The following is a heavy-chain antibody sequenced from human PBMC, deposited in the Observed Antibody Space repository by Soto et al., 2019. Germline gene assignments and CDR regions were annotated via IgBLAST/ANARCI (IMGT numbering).Heavy chain of an antibody. D-gene: IGHD2-2*01. CDR3: SPLIMPTYIAV. V-gene: IGHV3-48*01. Sequence: GGSLRLSCAVSGFTFTTYGMTWVRQAPGKGLEWVAYITRSSSTIDYADSVKGRFTISRDDGKNSLYLQMNSLRVEDTAVYYCSPLIMPTYIAVWGKGTTVTVSS. J-gene: IGHJ6*03. CDR2: ITRSSSTI. CDR1: GFTFTTYG.